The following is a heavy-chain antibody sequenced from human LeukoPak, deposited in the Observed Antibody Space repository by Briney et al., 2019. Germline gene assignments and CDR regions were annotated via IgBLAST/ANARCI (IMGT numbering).Heavy chain of an antibody. CDR3: AGSSGYYYAFDI. Sequence: PGGSLRLSCAASGFTFSSYSMNWVRQAPGKGLEWVSSISSSSYIYYADSVKGRFTISRDNAKNSLYLQMNSLRAEDTAVYYCAGSSGYYYAFDIWGQGTMVTVSS. V-gene: IGHV3-21*01. J-gene: IGHJ3*02. CDR2: ISSSSYI. D-gene: IGHD3-22*01. CDR1: GFTFSSYS.